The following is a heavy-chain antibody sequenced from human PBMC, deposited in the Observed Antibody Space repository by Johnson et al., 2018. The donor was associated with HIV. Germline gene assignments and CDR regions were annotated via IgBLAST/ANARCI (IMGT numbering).Heavy chain of an antibody. D-gene: IGHD6-13*01. CDR1: GLIVRSNY. CDR2: ISYDGSNK. J-gene: IGHJ3*02. CDR3: AKDLQQPQRGEHALAQVAFDI. V-gene: IGHV3-30*18. Sequence: QMLLVESGGGLVQPGWSLRLSCAASGLIVRSNYMNWVRQAPGKGLEWVSVISYDGSNKYYADSVKGRFTISRDNSKNTVYLQMNSLRAEDTAVYYCAKDLQQPQRGEHALAQVAFDIWGQGTMVTVSS.